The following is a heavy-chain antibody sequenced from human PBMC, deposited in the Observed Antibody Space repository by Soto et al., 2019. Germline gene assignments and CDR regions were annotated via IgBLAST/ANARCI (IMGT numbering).Heavy chain of an antibody. CDR2: ISAYNGNT. CDR1: GYTFTSYG. J-gene: IGHJ6*02. Sequence: GASVKVSCKASGYTFTSYGISWVRQAPGQGLEWMGWISAYNGNTNYAQKLQGRVTMTTDTSTSTAYMELRSLRSDDTAVYYCARLPGYCSSTSCHGYYYYGMDVWGQGTTVTVSS. CDR3: ARLPGYCSSTSCHGYYYYGMDV. D-gene: IGHD2-2*03. V-gene: IGHV1-18*01.